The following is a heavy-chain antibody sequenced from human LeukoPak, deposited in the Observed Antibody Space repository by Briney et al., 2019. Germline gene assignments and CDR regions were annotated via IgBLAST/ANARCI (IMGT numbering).Heavy chain of an antibody. CDR1: GGTFSSYA. V-gene: IGHV1-24*01. CDR2: FDPEDGET. D-gene: IGHD3-10*01. Sequence: GASVKVSCKASGGTFSSYAISWVRQAPGKGLEWMGGFDPEDGETIYAQKFQGRVTMTEDTSTDTAYMELSSLRSEDTAVYYCATGGYYGSGSYYHWGQGTLVTVSS. J-gene: IGHJ5*02. CDR3: ATGGYYGSGSYYH.